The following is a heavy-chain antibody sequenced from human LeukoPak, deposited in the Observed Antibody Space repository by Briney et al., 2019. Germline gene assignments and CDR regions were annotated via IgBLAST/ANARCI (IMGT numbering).Heavy chain of an antibody. D-gene: IGHD2-15*01. CDR3: ARGGRGRPFDY. V-gene: IGHV3-48*03. J-gene: IGHJ4*02. CDR2: ISGSGSTI. CDR1: GFTFSSYE. Sequence: GGSLRLSCAASGFTFSSYEMSWVRQAPGKGLEWVSYISGSGSTIYYADSVKGRFTISRDNAKNSLYLRMNSLRAEDTAVYYCARGGRGRPFDYWGQGTLVTVSS.